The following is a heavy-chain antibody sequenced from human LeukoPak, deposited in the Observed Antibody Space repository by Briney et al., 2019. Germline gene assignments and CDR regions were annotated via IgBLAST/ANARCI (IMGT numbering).Heavy chain of an antibody. CDR2: ISGSGGST. D-gene: IGHD6-19*01. V-gene: IGHV3-23*01. CDR3: AKDRQWPGSNWFDP. J-gene: IGHJ5*02. Sequence: GGSLRLSCAASGFTFSSYEMSWVRQAPGKGLEWVSAISGSGGSTYYADSVKGRFTISRDNSKNTLYLQMNSLRAEDTAVYYCAKDRQWPGSNWFDPWGQGTLVTVSS. CDR1: GFTFSSYE.